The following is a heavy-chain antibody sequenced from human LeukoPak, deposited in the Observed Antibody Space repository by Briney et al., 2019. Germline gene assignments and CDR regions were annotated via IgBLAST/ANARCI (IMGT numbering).Heavy chain of an antibody. D-gene: IGHD3-3*01. J-gene: IGHJ4*02. CDR2: IRQGGGEK. CDR3: ASAYASYEFWSGYENFDL. Sequence: GGSLRLSCAASGIRFTTHWMNWVRQAPGKGLEWVASIRQGGGEKKYVDSVKGRFTISRDLAQNSLFLQMNSLRAEDTAVYYCASAYASYEFWSGYENFDLWGQGTLVTVSS. CDR1: GIRFTTHW. V-gene: IGHV3-7*01.